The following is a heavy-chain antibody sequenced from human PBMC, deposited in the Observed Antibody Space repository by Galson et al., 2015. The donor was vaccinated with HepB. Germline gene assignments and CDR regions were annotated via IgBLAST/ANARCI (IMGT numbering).Heavy chain of an antibody. V-gene: IGHV3-64D*06. CDR2: ISHNGGTT. CDR1: GFRFHYYA. CDR3: VKEDILTGYSVGSFHF. J-gene: IGHJ3*01. Sequence: SLRLSCAGSGFRFHYYALHWVRQAPGKGLEFVSGISHNGGTTKFADSVRDRFTISRDNSKNTMDLQMNSLRTEDTAVYYCVKEDILTGYSVGSFHFWGRGTMVTVSS. D-gene: IGHD3-9*01.